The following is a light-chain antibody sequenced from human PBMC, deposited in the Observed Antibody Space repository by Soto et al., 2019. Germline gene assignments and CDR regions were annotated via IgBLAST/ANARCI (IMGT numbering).Light chain of an antibody. CDR3: QQSLSTPLT. CDR2: AAS. V-gene: IGKV1-39*01. J-gene: IGKJ4*01. Sequence: DIQMTQSPSSLSASVGDRVTITCRASQTISTYLNWYQQKPGKAPELLIYAASSLQRGVPSRFSGSGSGTDFTRTISLLQPEDFAAYSCQQSLSTPLTCGGGTKVEI. CDR1: QTISTY.